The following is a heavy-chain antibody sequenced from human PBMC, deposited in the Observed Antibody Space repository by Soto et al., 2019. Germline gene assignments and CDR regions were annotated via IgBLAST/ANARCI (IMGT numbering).Heavy chain of an antibody. D-gene: IGHD1-1*01. J-gene: IGHJ6*02. CDR3: ASSRIQLEPYGMDV. V-gene: IGHV1-3*05. CDR2: INAGNGNT. CDR1: GYTFTSYA. Sequence: QVQLVQSGAEEKKPGASVKVSCKASGYTFTSYAIHWVRQAPGQRLGGMGWINAGNGNTKYSQKFQGRVTITRDTSASTAYMDLSSLRSEDTAVYDCASSRIQLEPYGMDVWGQGTTVTVSS.